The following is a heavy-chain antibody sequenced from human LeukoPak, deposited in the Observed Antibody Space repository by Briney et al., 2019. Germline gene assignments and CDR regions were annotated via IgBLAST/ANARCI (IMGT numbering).Heavy chain of an antibody. D-gene: IGHD3-10*01. J-gene: IGHJ4*02. Sequence: ASVKVSCKASGYTFTSYDINWVRQATGQGLEWMGWINPNSGGTNYAQKFQGRVTMTRDTSISTAYMELSRLRSDDTAVYYCARAHYLGAPKNWGQGTLVTVSS. CDR3: ARAHYLGAPKN. V-gene: IGHV1-2*02. CDR1: GYTFTSYD. CDR2: INPNSGGT.